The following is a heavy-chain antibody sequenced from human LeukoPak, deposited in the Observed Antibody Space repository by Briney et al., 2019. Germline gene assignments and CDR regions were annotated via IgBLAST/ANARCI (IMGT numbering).Heavy chain of an antibody. CDR2: ISDDGNKK. CDR3: AKDFNVLLWFGEPRLYGMDV. V-gene: IGHV3-30*18. J-gene: IGHJ6*04. CDR1: GFTFRNYG. D-gene: IGHD3-10*01. Sequence: GRSLRLSCAASGFTFRNYGLHWVRQAPGKGLEWVALISDDGNKKYFGASVKGRFTISRDNSKNTLYLQMNSLRAEDTAVYYCAKDFNVLLWFGEPRLYGMDVWGKGTTVTVSS.